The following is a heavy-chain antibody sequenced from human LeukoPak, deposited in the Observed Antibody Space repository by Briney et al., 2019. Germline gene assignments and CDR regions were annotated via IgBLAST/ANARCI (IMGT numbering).Heavy chain of an antibody. CDR2: IKSKTDDGTT. CDR3: TTDREVVITPGFDY. D-gene: IGHD3-22*01. J-gene: IGHJ4*02. V-gene: IGHV3-15*07. CDR1: GFTFSNAW. Sequence: PGGSLRLSCAASGFTFSNAWMNWVRQAPGKGLEWVGRIKSKTDDGTTDYAAPVKGRFTISRDDSKNTLYLQMNSLKTEDTAVYYCTTDREVVITPGFDYWGQGTLVTVSS.